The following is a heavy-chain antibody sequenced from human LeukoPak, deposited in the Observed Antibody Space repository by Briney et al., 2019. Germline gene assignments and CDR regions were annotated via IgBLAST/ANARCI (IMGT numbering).Heavy chain of an antibody. CDR3: ATDYYCSGGSCYPPD. V-gene: IGHV3-21*01. CDR2: ISGSSNDI. J-gene: IGHJ4*02. D-gene: IGHD2-15*01. CDR1: RFPFSIYT. Sequence: GGSLRLSCAASRFPFSIYTMNWVRQAPGKGLEWVSSISGSSNDIYYGDSVKGRFTISRDNAQHSLYLQMNSLRAGDTAVYYCATDYYCSGGSCYPPDWGQGTLVTVSS.